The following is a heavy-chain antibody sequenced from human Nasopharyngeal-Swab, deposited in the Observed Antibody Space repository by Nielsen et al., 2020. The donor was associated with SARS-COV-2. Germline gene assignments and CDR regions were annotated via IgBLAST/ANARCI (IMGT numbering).Heavy chain of an antibody. CDR1: GFTFDDYT. CDR3: ARGDSF. V-gene: IGHV3-9*01. Sequence: GGSLRLSCAASGFTFDDYTMHWVRQAPGKGLEWVSGINWNSGRKGYADSVKGRFTISRDNSKNTLYLQMNSLRGEDTAVYYCARGDSFWGQGTTVTVSS. CDR2: INWNSGRK. J-gene: IGHJ6*02. D-gene: IGHD2-21*01.